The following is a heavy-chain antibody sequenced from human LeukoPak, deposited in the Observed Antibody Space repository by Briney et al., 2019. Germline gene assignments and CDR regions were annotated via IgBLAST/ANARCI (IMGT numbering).Heavy chain of an antibody. CDR1: GGSISSSNW. J-gene: IGHJ4*02. V-gene: IGHV4-4*02. Sequence: PSETLSLTCAVSGGSISSSNWWSWVRQPPGQGLEWIGEIYHSGSTNYNPSLKSRVTISVDKSKNQFSLKLSSVTAADTAVYYCAREAGEVVGGYYFDYWGQGTLVTVSS. CDR3: AREAGEVVGGYYFDY. D-gene: IGHD2-15*01. CDR2: IYHSGST.